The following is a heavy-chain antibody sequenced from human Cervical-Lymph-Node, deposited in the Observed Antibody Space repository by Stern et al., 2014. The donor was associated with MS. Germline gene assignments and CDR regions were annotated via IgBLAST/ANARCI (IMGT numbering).Heavy chain of an antibody. D-gene: IGHD3-22*01. Sequence: QLVESGGGLVQPGGSLRLSCVVSGFTLKDYAMHWVRQAPGKGLEGVSGITWNGHSIAYGDSVKGRFSISRDNTKNSLYLQMNGLRPEDTSLYYCARGKYYYDSSGYPNWGQGTLVTVSS. CDR3: ARGKYYYDSSGYPN. V-gene: IGHV3-9*01. CDR2: ITWNGHSI. CDR1: GFTLKDYA. J-gene: IGHJ4*02.